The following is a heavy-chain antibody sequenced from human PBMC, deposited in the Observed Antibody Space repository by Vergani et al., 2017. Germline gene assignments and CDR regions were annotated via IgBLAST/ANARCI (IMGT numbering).Heavy chain of an antibody. CDR2: IWSKPYGGTT. Sequence: VQLVESGGGVVQPGRSLRLSCAASGFSFSSFGFHWVRQAPGKGLEWVAFIWSKPYGGTTEYAASVKGRFTISRDDSKSIAYLQMSSLKAEDTAVYYCTRDRPDDSYAYFDYWGQGTLVTVSP. V-gene: IGHV3-49*04. CDR1: GFSFSSFG. J-gene: IGHJ4*02. D-gene: IGHD3-16*01. CDR3: TRDRPDDSYAYFDY.